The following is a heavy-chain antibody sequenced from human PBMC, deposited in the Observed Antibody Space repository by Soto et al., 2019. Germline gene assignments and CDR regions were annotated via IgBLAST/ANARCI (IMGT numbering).Heavy chain of an antibody. J-gene: IGHJ3*02. CDR1: TLRFSDHT. Sequence: LRLSCTTSTLRFSDHTMSWVRQAPGKGLEWVSDINNSGHYTYYADSVEGRFTISRDNSRNTMFLQMNNLRVEDTAMYYCARRPDAFDIWGQGTMVTVSS. CDR2: INNSGHYT. V-gene: IGHV3-23*01. CDR3: ARRPDAFDI.